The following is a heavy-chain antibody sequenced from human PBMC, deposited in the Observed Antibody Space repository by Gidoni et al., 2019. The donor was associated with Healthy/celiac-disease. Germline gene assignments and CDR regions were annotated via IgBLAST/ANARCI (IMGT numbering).Heavy chain of an antibody. V-gene: IGHV3-23*01. D-gene: IGHD4-17*01. J-gene: IGHJ4*02. CDR1: GFTFSSYA. CDR2: ISGSGGST. Sequence: EVQLLESGGGLVQPGGSLRLSCAASGFTFSSYAMSWVRQAPGKGLGWVSAISGSGGSTYYADSVKGRFTISRDNSKNTLYLQMNSLRAEDTAVYYCARKNDYGGQIWGYWGQGTLVTVSS. CDR3: ARKNDYGGQIWGY.